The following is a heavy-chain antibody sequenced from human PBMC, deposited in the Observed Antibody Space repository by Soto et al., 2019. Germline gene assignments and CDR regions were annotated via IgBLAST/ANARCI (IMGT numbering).Heavy chain of an antibody. CDR2: IYYSGST. Sequence: PSETLSLTCTVSGGSISSYYWSWIRQPPGKGLEWIGYIYYSGSTNYNPSLKSRVTISVDTSKNQLSLKLSSVTAADTAVYYCARDRYGGYRDYYGMDVWGQGTTVTVSS. CDR1: GGSISSYY. V-gene: IGHV4-59*01. J-gene: IGHJ6*02. CDR3: ARDRYGGYRDYYGMDV. D-gene: IGHD5-12*01.